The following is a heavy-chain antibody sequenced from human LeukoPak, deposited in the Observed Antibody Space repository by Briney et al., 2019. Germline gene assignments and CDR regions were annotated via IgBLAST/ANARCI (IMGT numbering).Heavy chain of an antibody. D-gene: IGHD5-18*01. J-gene: IGHJ4*02. Sequence: GGSLRLSCAASGFTFTSFAMTLVRQAPGKGLEWVSTISGSGGSTYYADSVKGRFTISRDNSKNTLYLQMNSLRAEDTAVYYCAKGTREYSYLLILDYWGQGTLVTVSS. CDR3: AKGTREYSYLLILDY. CDR2: ISGSGGST. CDR1: GFTFTSFA. V-gene: IGHV3-23*01.